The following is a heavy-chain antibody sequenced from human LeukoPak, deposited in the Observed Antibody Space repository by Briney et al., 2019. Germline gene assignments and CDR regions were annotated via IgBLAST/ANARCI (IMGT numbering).Heavy chain of an antibody. Sequence: GGSLRLSCAASGFTFSRYSMNWVRQAPGKGLEWVSSISSASDNIYYTDSVKGRFTISRDNAQNSLYLQIHSLRAEDTAVYYCARDRSDGHFDSSGYLIYDAFDFWGQGTVVTVSS. J-gene: IGHJ3*01. CDR2: ISSASDNI. CDR3: ARDRSDGHFDSSGYLIYDAFDF. CDR1: GFTFSRYS. D-gene: IGHD3-22*01. V-gene: IGHV3-21*01.